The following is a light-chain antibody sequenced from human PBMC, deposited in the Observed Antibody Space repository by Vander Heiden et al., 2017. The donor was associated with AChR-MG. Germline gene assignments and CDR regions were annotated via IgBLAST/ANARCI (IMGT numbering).Light chain of an antibody. Sequence: DCAMTQSPLSLRVTPGEPATISCRCSQSLLYSNGYNYLDWYLQRPGQSPQILIYLGSNRAPGVPDRFSGSGSGTDFTLKISRVEAEDVGVYYCMQTLQAPLTFGQGTKLEI. V-gene: IGKV2-28*01. CDR3: MQTLQAPLT. CDR2: LGS. CDR1: QSLLYSNGYNY. J-gene: IGKJ2*01.